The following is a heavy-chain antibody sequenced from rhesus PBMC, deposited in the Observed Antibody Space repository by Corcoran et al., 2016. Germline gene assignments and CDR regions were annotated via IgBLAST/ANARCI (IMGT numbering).Heavy chain of an antibody. V-gene: IGHV4-65*01. CDR2: ISGSSGST. CDR3: ARRKVLFDY. Sequence: QVQLQESGPGLVKPSETLSLTCAVSGGSCSSSNWWSWIRQPPGKGLDLIGDISGSSGSTYYNPSLKSRVTISTDTAKNQFSLKLSSVTAADTAVYYWARRKVLFDYWGQGVLVTVSS. J-gene: IGHJ4*01. CDR1: GGSCSSSNW.